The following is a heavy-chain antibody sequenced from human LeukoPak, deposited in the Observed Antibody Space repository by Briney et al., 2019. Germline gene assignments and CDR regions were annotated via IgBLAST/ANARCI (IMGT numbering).Heavy chain of an antibody. CDR3: ARELAAVIHPFDY. CDR2: ISSSSSYI. D-gene: IGHD6-25*01. CDR1: GFTFSSYS. J-gene: IGHJ4*02. Sequence: SGGSLRLSCAASGFTFSSYSMNWVRQAPGKGLEWVSSISSSSSYIYYADSVKGRLTISRDNAKNSLYLQMNSLRAEDTAVYYCARELAAVIHPFDYWGQGTLVTVSS. V-gene: IGHV3-21*01.